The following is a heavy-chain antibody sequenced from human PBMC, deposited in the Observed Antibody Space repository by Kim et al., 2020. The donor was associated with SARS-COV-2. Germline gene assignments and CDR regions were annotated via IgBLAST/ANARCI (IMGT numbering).Heavy chain of an antibody. J-gene: IGHJ4*02. V-gene: IGHV3-11*01. Sequence: GRFTISRDNAKNALYLQMNSLRAEDTAMYYCADAHQEAYCGGDCYSVADYWGQGTLVTVSS. CDR3: ADAHQEAYCGGDCYSVADY. D-gene: IGHD2-21*01.